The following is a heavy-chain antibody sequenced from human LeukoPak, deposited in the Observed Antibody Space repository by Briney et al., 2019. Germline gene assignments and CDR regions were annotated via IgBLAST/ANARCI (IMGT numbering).Heavy chain of an antibody. CDR2: IYPGDSDT. CDR1: GYRFTSYW. CDR3: ARRRGRYSGDAFDI. D-gene: IGHD1-26*01. V-gene: IGHV5-51*01. Sequence: GESLKISCKGSGYRFTSYWIGWVRQMPGKGLEWMGFIYPGDSDTRYSPSFQGRVTISADKSMSAAYLQWGSLKASDTAMYYCARRRGRYSGDAFDIWGQGTMVTVSS. J-gene: IGHJ3*02.